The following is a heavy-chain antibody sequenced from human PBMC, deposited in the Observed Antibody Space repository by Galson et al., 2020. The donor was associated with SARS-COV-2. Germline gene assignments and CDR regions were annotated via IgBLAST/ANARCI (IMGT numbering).Heavy chain of an antibody. J-gene: IGHJ1*01. CDR3: ATGRGNFQY. CDR1: GITFSSFA. CDR2: ISSSGHRT. Sequence: GESPKISCAASGITFSSFAMTWVRQPPGQGLECLSTISSSGHRTYYADSVRSRFTISRDDSKNTLYLQMNSLGAEDTAIYCCATGRGNFQYGGQGCLLAVSS. V-gene: IGHV3-23*01.